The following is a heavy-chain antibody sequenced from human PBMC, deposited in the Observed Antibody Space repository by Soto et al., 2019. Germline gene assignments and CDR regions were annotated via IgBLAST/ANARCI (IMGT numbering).Heavy chain of an antibody. J-gene: IGHJ4*02. CDR3: AKATQASADYFDS. Sequence: SVKVSCKASGGGFSSHAVSWVRQAPGQGPEWLGRIIPIIGTTDYAQKFQGRVTITADASTSTTSMELGGLGYDDTAGYYCAKATQASADYFDSWGQGTLVTVSS. V-gene: IGHV1-69*11. D-gene: IGHD2-15*01. CDR1: GGGFSSHA. CDR2: IIPIIGTT.